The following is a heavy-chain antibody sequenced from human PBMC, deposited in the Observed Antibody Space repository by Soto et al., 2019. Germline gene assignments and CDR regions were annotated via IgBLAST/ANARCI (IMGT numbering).Heavy chain of an antibody. CDR1: GYPLTGNY. Sequence: QVQLVQSGAEVKKPGASVKVSCTASGYPLTGNYIHWVRQGPGEGLEWMGKINPSGGTTRYGQKFQGRVSTTRDTSTSTVYMERGGLRSDGKAVYYCARGEPHSSGWNFDYRGQGTRVIVSP. CDR3: ARGEPHSSGWNFDY. D-gene: IGHD6-19*01. V-gene: IGHV1-46*03. J-gene: IGHJ4*02. CDR2: INPSGGTT.